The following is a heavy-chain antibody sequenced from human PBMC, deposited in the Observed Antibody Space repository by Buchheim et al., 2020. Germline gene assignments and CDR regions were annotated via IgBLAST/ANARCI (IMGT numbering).Heavy chain of an antibody. CDR2: INPSGGST. D-gene: IGHD3-10*01. CDR1: GYTFTSYY. Sequence: QVQLVQSGAEVKKPGASGKVSCKASGYTFTSYYMHWVRQAPGQGLEWLGIINPSGGSTGYAQKFQGRVTMTRDPSTSTAHMALSRLRSEDTAVYYCARDRRVGHMRYYMDVWGRGT. J-gene: IGHJ6*03. CDR3: ARDRRVGHMRYYMDV. V-gene: IGHV1-46*01.